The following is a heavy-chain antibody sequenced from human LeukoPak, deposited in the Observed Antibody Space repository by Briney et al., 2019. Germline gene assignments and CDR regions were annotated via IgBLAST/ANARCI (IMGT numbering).Heavy chain of an antibody. D-gene: IGHD5-12*01. CDR1: GGTFSSYA. J-gene: IGHJ4*02. CDR3: ARDRVNSGYDSTGFDY. CDR2: IIPIFGTA. Sequence: SVKVSCKAYGGTFSSYAISWVRQALGQGLERMGGIIPIFGTANYAQKFQGRVTITADESTSTAYMELSSLRSEDTDVYYCARDRVNSGYDSTGFDYWGQGTLVTVSS. V-gene: IGHV1-69*13.